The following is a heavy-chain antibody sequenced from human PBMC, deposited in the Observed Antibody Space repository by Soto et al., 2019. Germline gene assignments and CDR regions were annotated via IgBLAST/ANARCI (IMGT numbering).Heavy chain of an antibody. V-gene: IGHV1-69*01. CDR3: ARDSSRYYDSSGYSDYYYYGMDV. CDR2: IIPIFGTA. Sequence: QVQLVQSGAEVKKPGSSVKVSCKASGGTFSSYAISWVRQAPGQGLEWMGGIIPIFGTANYAQKFQGKVTITADESTSTAYMELSSLRSEDTAVYYCARDSSRYYDSSGYSDYYYYGMDVWGQGTTVTVSS. CDR1: GGTFSSYA. D-gene: IGHD3-22*01. J-gene: IGHJ6*02.